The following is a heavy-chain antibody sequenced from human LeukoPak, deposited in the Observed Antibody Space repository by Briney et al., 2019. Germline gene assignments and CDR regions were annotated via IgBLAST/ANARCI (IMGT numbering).Heavy chain of an antibody. D-gene: IGHD3-22*01. CDR1: GFTVSGNY. V-gene: IGHV3-11*04. CDR2: ISSSGSTI. J-gene: IGHJ4*02. CDR3: ARDWAPYDSSGYYDY. Sequence: GGSLRLSCAASGFTVSGNYMSWVRQAPGKGLEWVSYISSSGSTIYYADSVKGRFTISRDNAKNSLYLQMNSLRAEDTAVYYCARDWAPYDSSGYYDYWGQGTLVTVSS.